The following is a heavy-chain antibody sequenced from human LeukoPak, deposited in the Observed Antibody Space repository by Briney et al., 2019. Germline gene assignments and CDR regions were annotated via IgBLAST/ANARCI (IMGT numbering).Heavy chain of an antibody. J-gene: IGHJ5*02. V-gene: IGHV4-59*11. CDR2: IYNSGST. CDR1: GASISSQY. D-gene: IGHD2-21*01. CDR3: ARRRIDSMYNWFDP. Sequence: PSETLSLPCSVSGASISSQYWTWIRQPPGKGLEWIGYIYNSGSTNYNPSLKSRVTMSIDTSKNQFSLRLTSVTAADTAVYYCARRRIDSMYNWFDPWGQGTLVIVSS.